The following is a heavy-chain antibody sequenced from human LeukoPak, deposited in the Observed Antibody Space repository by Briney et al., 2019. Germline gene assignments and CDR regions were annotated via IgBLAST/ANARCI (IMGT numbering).Heavy chain of an antibody. D-gene: IGHD1-1*01. CDR2: ISYHGSSQ. CDR3: ARAGPNDHRFDY. CDR1: GFTITNYA. V-gene: IGHV3-30-3*01. Sequence: GGSLRLSCAASGFTITNYAIHWVRQAPGKGLEWVAVISYHGSSQYYADSVKGRFTISGDTLKNTVFLQMFSLRPEDTAIYYCARAGPNDHRFDYWGQGTLVTVSS. J-gene: IGHJ4*02.